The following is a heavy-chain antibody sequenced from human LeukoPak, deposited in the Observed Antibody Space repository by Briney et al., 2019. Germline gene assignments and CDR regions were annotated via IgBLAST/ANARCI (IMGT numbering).Heavy chain of an antibody. CDR3: VRDNYGGILDF. V-gene: IGHV3-30*04. D-gene: IGHD2-21*01. CDR2: VLYDGSNK. J-gene: IGHJ4*02. Sequence: GRSLRLSCAASGFTFTRYTMHWVRQAPGKGLEWVAVVLYDGSNKYYADSVKGRFTLSRDNSKNTLSLQMNTLRAGDTAVYYCVRDNYGGILDFWGQGTLVTVSS. CDR1: GFTFTRYT.